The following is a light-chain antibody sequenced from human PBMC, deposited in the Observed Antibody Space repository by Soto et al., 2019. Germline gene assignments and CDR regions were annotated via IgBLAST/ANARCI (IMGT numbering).Light chain of an antibody. CDR3: QQSYSTPRT. CDR2: AAS. V-gene: IGKV1-39*01. J-gene: IGKJ1*01. Sequence: DIQMTQSPSSLSASVGDRVTITCRASQSISNYLNWYQQKPGKAPKLLIYAASSLQSGVPSRCSGSGSGTDFTLTIGSLQSEDFASYFCQQSYSTPRTFGEGTKVEIK. CDR1: QSISNY.